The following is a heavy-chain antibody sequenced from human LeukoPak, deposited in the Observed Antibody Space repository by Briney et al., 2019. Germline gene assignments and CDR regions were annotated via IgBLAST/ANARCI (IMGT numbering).Heavy chain of an antibody. CDR1: GFTFSSYG. CDR3: ARDRDFYYYDSSGPPDY. Sequence: PGGSLRLSCAASGFTFSSYGMHWVLQAPGKGREWVAVIWYDGSNKYYADSVKGRFTISRDNSKNTLYLQMNSLRAEDTAVYYCARDRDFYYYDSSGPPDYWGQGTLVTVSS. V-gene: IGHV3-33*01. D-gene: IGHD3-22*01. CDR2: IWYDGSNK. J-gene: IGHJ4*02.